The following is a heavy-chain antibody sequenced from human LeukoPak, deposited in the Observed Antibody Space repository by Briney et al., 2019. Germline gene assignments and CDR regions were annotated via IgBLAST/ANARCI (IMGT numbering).Heavy chain of an antibody. CDR2: ISGGGNSA. CDR1: GFTFSNYA. CDR3: AKASGSTGYYYFDS. J-gene: IGHJ4*02. D-gene: IGHD3-22*01. V-gene: IGHV3-23*01. Sequence: AGGSLRLSCAASGFTFSNYAMSWVRQTPGKGLEWVSAISGGGNSAYYADSVKGRFTISRDTSKNTLFLQIDSLRAEDTAVYYCAKASGSTGYYYFDSWGQGTLVTVSS.